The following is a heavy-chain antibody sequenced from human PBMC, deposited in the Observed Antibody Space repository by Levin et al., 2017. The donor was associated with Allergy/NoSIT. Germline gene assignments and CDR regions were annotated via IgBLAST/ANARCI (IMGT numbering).Heavy chain of an antibody. CDR2: IYYSGST. CDR1: GGSISSSY. V-gene: IGHV4-59*01. D-gene: IGHD5-12*01. J-gene: IGHJ4*02. CDR3: ARASFVAGLPLTWYYFDY. Sequence: SPTLSLTCTVSGGSISSSYWSWIRQPPGKGLEWIGYIYYSGSTNYNPSLKSRVTISLDTSKNQFSLKLSSVTAADTAVYYCARASFVAGLPLTWYYFDYWGQGTLVTVSS.